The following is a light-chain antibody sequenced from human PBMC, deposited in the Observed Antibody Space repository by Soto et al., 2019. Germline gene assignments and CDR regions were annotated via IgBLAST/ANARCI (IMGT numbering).Light chain of an antibody. CDR1: QGISNY. V-gene: IGKV1-27*01. CDR2: AAS. J-gene: IGKJ1*01. CDR3: PKYNSAPRT. Sequence: DIQMTQSPSSLSASVGDRVTITCRASQGISNYVAWYQQKPGKVPKLLIYAASTLQTAVPSRFSGSGSGTDFTLTISSLQPEDVATYYCPKYNSAPRTFGQGTKVDIK.